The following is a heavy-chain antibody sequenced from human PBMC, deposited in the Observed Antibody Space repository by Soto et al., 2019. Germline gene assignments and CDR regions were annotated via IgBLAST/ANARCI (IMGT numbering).Heavy chain of an antibody. V-gene: IGHV4-4*02. D-gene: IGHD6-19*01. CDR3: ASRIAVAGSTNWFDP. Sequence: SETLSLTCAVSGCSISSSNWWSWVRQPPGKGLEWIGEIYHSGSTNYNPSLKSRVTISVDKSKNQFSLKLSSVTAADTAVYYCASRIAVAGSTNWFDPWGQGTLVTVSS. CDR1: GCSISSSNW. CDR2: IYHSGST. J-gene: IGHJ5*02.